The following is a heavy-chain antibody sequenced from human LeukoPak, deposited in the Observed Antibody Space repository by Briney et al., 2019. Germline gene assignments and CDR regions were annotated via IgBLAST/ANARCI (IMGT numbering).Heavy chain of an antibody. J-gene: IGHJ4*02. D-gene: IGHD3-22*01. CDR2: ISNRGSTI. Sequence: GGSLRLSCAASGFTFSDFYMTWNRQAPGKGLEWVSYISNRGSTIHYADSVRGRFTISRDNAKKSLYLQMNSLRAEDTAVYYCARSADRSGYFREITLYYFDYWGQGTLVTVSS. V-gene: IGHV3-11*01. CDR1: GFTFSDFY. CDR3: ARSADRSGYFREITLYYFDY.